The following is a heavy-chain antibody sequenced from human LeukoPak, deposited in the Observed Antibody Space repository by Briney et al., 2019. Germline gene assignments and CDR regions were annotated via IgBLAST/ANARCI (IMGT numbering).Heavy chain of an antibody. D-gene: IGHD3-22*01. Sequence: PPETLSLTCTVSGDSISNYYWSWIRQPAGKGLEWIGRIYTSGSTNYNPSLKSRVTMSVDTSKNQFSLKLSSVTAADTAVYYCARSGYYYDSSAYYSDYWGQGTLVTVSS. CDR2: IYTSGST. CDR3: ARSGYYYDSSAYYSDY. CDR1: GDSISNYY. V-gene: IGHV4-4*07. J-gene: IGHJ4*02.